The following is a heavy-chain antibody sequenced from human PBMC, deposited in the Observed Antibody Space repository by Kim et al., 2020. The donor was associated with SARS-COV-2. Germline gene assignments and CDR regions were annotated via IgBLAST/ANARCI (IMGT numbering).Heavy chain of an antibody. CDR2: INHRGIT. CDR3: TGGYMASFVF. J-gene: IGHJ5*01. CDR1: GGSFSGYF. D-gene: IGHD2-2*02. V-gene: IGHV4-34*01. Sequence: SETLSLTCAVYGGSFSGYFWTWIRQSPGKGLEWIGEINHRGITNYSPSLESRVTVLVDTSKNQFSLRLRSVTAADTAVYYCTGGYMASFVFWGQGIPVA.